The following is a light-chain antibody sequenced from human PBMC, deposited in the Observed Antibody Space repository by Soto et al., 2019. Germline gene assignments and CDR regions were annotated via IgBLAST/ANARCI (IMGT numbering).Light chain of an antibody. CDR3: QQYNNWPPIT. V-gene: IGKV3-20*01. CDR1: QSVSSSY. CDR2: GAS. Sequence: EIVLTQSPGTLSLSPGERATLSCRASQSVSSSYLAWYQQKPGQATRLLIYGASSRANGIPDRFSGSGSGTDFTLTISRLEPEDFAFYYCQQYNNWPPITFGQGTRLEIK. J-gene: IGKJ5*01.